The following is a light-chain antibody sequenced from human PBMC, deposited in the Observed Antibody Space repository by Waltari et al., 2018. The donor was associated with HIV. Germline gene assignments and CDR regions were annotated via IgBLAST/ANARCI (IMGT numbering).Light chain of an antibody. V-gene: IGLV3-25*03. CDR1: GLSKIY. CDR3: QSADSSGSTDVL. J-gene: IGLJ2*01. CDR2: KDN. Sequence: SYELTQSPSVSVSPGQTARITCPGDGLSKIYTFLYHQKAGQAQVLGMFKDNERPSGIPERFSGSSSGTTVTLTISAVEAEDEGDYYCQSADSSGSTDVLFGGGTRLTVL.